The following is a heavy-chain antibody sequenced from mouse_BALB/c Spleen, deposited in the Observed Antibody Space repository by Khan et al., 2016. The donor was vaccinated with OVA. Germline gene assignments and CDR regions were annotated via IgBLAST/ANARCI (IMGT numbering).Heavy chain of an antibody. CDR1: GYTFTTYT. CDR3: AREGAYGWCGGWFAY. J-gene: IGHJ3*01. D-gene: IGHD1-1*01. V-gene: IGHV1-4*01. CDR2: IIPSNDYT. Sequence: QVQLKESGAELARPGASVKMSCKASGYTFTTYTIHWVKQRPGQGLEWIGYIIPSNDYTNYNQKFKDRATLTADKSSSTAHMQLSSLTSEESAVYCGAREGAYGWCGGWFAYWGQGTLGTVSA.